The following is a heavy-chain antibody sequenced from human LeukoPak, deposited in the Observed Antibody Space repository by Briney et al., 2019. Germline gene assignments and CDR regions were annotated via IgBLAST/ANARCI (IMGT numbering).Heavy chain of an antibody. D-gene: IGHD1-26*01. Sequence: VKVSCKASRYTFTSYDINWVRQATGQGLEWMGWMNPNSGNTGYAQKFQGRVTITRNTSISTAYMELSSLRSEDTAVYYCARVDRIVGATTLFYNFDYWGQGTLVTVSS. CDR2: MNPNSGNT. CDR1: RYTFTSYD. CDR3: ARVDRIVGATTLFYNFDY. J-gene: IGHJ4*02. V-gene: IGHV1-8*01.